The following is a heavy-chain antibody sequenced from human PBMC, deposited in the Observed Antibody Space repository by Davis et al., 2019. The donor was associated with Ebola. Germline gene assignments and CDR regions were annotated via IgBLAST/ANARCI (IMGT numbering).Heavy chain of an antibody. CDR2: IVVGSGNT. Sequence: SVKVSCKASGFTFTSSAVQWVRQARGQRLEWIGWIVVGSGNTNYAQKFQERVTITRDMSTSTAYMELSSLRSEDTAVYYCAADDFWSGYYTDDYYYYMDVWGKGTTVTVSS. J-gene: IGHJ6*03. V-gene: IGHV1-58*01. CDR3: AADDFWSGYYTDDYYYYMDV. D-gene: IGHD3-3*01. CDR1: GFTFTSSA.